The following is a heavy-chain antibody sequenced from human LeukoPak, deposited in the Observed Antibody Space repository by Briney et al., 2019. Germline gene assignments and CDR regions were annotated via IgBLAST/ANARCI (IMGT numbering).Heavy chain of an antibody. D-gene: IGHD6-25*01. V-gene: IGHV3-21*01. Sequence: NPGGSLRLSCAASGFTFSSYSMNWVRQAPGKGLEWVSSISSSSSYIYYADSVKGRSTISRDNAKNSLYLQMNSLRAEDTAVYYCARRSGYPKVAFDIWGQGTMVTVSS. CDR2: ISSSSSYI. CDR3: ARRSGYPKVAFDI. CDR1: GFTFSSYS. J-gene: IGHJ3*02.